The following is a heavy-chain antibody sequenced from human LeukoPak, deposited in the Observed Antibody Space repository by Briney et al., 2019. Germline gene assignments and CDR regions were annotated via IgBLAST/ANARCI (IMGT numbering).Heavy chain of an antibody. D-gene: IGHD4-23*01. J-gene: IGHJ5*02. CDR1: GGSISSSSYS. CDR2: IYYSGTT. Sequence: SETLSLTCTVSGGSISSSSYSWGWIRQPPGKGLEWIGSIYYSGTTYYNPSLKSRVTISVDTSKIQFSLKLSSVAATDTAVYFCARVVKDYGGNSGWFDPWGQGTLVTVSS. CDR3: ARVVKDYGGNSGWFDP. V-gene: IGHV4-39*01.